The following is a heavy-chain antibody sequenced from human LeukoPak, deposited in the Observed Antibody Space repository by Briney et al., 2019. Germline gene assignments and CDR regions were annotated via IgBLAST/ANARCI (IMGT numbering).Heavy chain of an antibody. J-gene: IGHJ5*02. CDR1: GYTFTGYY. CDR3: ARQMQLVLLYWFDP. D-gene: IGHD6-13*01. Sequence: ASVKVSCKASGYTFTGYYMHWVRQAPGQGLEWMGWINPNSGGTNYAQKFQGRVTMTRDTSISTAYMELSRLRSDDTAVYYCARQMQLVLLYWFDPWGQGTLVTVSS. V-gene: IGHV1-2*02. CDR2: INPNSGGT.